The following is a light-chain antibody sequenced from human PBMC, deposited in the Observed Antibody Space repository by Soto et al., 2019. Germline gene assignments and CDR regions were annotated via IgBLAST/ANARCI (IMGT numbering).Light chain of an antibody. CDR2: GAS. J-gene: IGKJ1*01. CDR3: QQGNTIPPWT. V-gene: IGKV1-12*01. Sequence: DIQMTQSPSSVSASVGDRVTITCRASQAIGTWLGWYQQKPGKAPKLLIYGASTLQSGVPSRFSGSGSGTAFTLTISSLQAEDFATYFGQQGNTIPPWTFGQGTKVEMK. CDR1: QAIGTW.